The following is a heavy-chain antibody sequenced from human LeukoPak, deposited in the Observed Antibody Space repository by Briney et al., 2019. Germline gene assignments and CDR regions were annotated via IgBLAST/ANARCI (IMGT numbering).Heavy chain of an antibody. Sequence: PGGSLRLSCAASGFTFSSYGMHWVRQAPGKGLVWVSRINSDGSSTNYADSVKGRFTISRDFSKNTLYLQMNSLRGENTAVYYCARDWFTRYLDYWGQGTLVTVSS. V-gene: IGHV3-74*01. CDR1: GFTFSSYG. D-gene: IGHD2-2*01. J-gene: IGHJ4*02. CDR3: ARDWFTRYLDY. CDR2: INSDGSST.